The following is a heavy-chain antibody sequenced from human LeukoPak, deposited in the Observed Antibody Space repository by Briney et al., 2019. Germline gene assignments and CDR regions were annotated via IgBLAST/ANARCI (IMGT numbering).Heavy chain of an antibody. CDR3: ARDMTTVANRWFDP. Sequence: SETLSLTCAVSGGSISSSNWWSWVRQPPGKGLEWIGYIYYSGSTNYNPSLKSRVTISVDTSKNQFSLKLSSVTAADTAVYYCARDMTTVANRWFDPWGQGTLVTVSS. D-gene: IGHD4-11*01. V-gene: IGHV4-4*02. J-gene: IGHJ5*02. CDR1: GGSISSSNW. CDR2: IYYSGST.